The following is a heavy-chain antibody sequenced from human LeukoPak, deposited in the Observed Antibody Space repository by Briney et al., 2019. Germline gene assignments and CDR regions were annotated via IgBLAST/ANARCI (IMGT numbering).Heavy chain of an antibody. CDR2: IYYSGST. CDR3: AHYYDSRGVGAFDI. D-gene: IGHD3-22*01. J-gene: IGHJ3*02. CDR1: GGSISSYY. V-gene: IGHV4-59*03. Sequence: SETLSLTCTVSGGSISSYYWSWIRQPPGKGLEWTGYIYYSGSTNYNPSLKSRVTISVDTSKNQFSLKLSSVTAADTAVYYCAHYYDSRGVGAFDIWGQGTMVTVSS.